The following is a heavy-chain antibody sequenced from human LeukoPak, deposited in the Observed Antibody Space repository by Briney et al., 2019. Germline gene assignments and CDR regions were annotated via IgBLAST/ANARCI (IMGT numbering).Heavy chain of an antibody. CDR1: GYTFTGYY. J-gene: IGHJ6*02. D-gene: IGHD2-15*01. V-gene: IGHV1-2*02. CDR3: AREMGDIVVVVAADYYYYGMDV. CDR2: NNPNSGGT. Sequence: EASVKVSCKASGYTFTGYYMHWVRQAPGQGLEWMGWNNPNSGGTNYAQKFQGRVTMTRDTSISTAYMELSRLRSDDTAVYYCAREMGDIVVVVAADYYYYGMDVWGQGTTVTVSS.